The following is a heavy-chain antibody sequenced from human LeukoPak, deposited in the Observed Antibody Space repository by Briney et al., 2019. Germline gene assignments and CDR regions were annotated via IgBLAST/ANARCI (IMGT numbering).Heavy chain of an antibody. CDR1: GYTFTTYD. J-gene: IGHJ6*02. CDR3: ARTMVRGVPVGMDV. V-gene: IGHV1-8*01. Sequence: GASVKVSCKASGYTFTTYDINWVRLATGQGLEYMGWMNPDSGNTGYAQKFQGRITMTSTTSMNTFYLEVGSLRSEDTAIYYCARTMVRGVPVGMDVWGQGTTVIVSS. D-gene: IGHD3-10*01. CDR2: MNPDSGNT.